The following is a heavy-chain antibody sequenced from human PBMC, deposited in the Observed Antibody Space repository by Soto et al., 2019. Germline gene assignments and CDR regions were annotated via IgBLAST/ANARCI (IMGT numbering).Heavy chain of an antibody. J-gene: IGHJ5*02. CDR2: IYYSGST. CDR1: GAYVSSGTYY. D-gene: IGHD6-6*01. Sequence: KTSETLSLTCTVSGAYVSSGTYYWSWIRQPPGKGLEWIGDIYYSGSTKYNPSLQSRVTISVDTSNNQFSLNLRSVTAADTAVYFCSRGPPSVHWFDPWGQGTLVTVYS. CDR3: SRGPPSVHWFDP. V-gene: IGHV4-61*01.